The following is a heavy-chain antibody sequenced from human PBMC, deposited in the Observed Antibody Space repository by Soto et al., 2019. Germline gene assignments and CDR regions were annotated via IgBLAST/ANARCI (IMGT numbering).Heavy chain of an antibody. Sequence: QVQLVQSGAEVKKPGASVKVSCKASGYTFTSYGISWVRQAPGQGLEWMGWISAYNGNTNYAQKLQGRVTMTTDTSTSTAHMELRSLRSDDTAVYYCARDRRFLEWLLSLYYYYGMDVWGQGTTVTVSS. V-gene: IGHV1-18*01. CDR3: ARDRRFLEWLLSLYYYYGMDV. J-gene: IGHJ6*02. CDR1: GYTFTSYG. CDR2: ISAYNGNT. D-gene: IGHD3-3*01.